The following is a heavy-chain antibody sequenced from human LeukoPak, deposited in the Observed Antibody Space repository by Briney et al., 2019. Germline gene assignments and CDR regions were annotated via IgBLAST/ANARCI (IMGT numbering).Heavy chain of an antibody. CDR2: ISSSGNT. CDR1: GGSFTISNYY. CDR3: ASPYLIN. J-gene: IGHJ4*02. Sequence: SETLSLTCTVSGGSFTISNYYWGWIRQSPGKGLEWIGSISSSGNTYYNPSPKSRLAIFIDTSNSQFSLNLTSVTAADTAVYYCASPYLINWGQGTLVAVPS. V-gene: IGHV4-39*01.